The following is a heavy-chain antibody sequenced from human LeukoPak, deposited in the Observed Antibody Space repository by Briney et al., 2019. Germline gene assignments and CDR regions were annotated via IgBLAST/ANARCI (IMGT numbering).Heavy chain of an antibody. Sequence: SQTLSLTCTVSGGSISSGGYYWSWIRQHPGKGLEWIGYIYYSGSTYYNPSLKSRVTISVDTSKNQFSLKLSSVTAADTAVYYCARGCYDSSGYYVGFAPVSLDYWGQGTLVTVSS. CDR3: ARGCYDSSGYYVGFAPVSLDY. J-gene: IGHJ4*02. V-gene: IGHV4-31*03. CDR2: IYYSGST. CDR1: GGSISSGGYY. D-gene: IGHD3-22*01.